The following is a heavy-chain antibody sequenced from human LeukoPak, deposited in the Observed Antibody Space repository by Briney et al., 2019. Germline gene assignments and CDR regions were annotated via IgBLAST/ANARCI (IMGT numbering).Heavy chain of an antibody. D-gene: IGHD2-15*01. J-gene: IGHJ4*02. CDR1: GGSISSYY. CDR2: ISSSSSYI. CDR3: ARFSYSGGSSRNAYYFDY. Sequence: PSETLSLTCTVSGGSISSYYWTWIRQPPGKGLEWVSSISSSSSYIYYADSVKGRFTISRDNAKNSLYLQMNSLRAEDTAVYYCARFSYSGGSSRNAYYFDYWGQGTLVTVSS. V-gene: IGHV3-21*01.